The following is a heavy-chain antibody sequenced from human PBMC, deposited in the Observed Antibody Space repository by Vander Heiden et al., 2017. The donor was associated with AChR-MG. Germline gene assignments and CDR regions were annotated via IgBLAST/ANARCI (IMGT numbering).Heavy chain of an antibody. CDR1: GFTFSSYW. J-gene: IGHJ2*01. V-gene: IGHV3-7*01. D-gene: IGHD2-2*01. Sequence: EVQLVESGGGLVQPGGSLRLSCAASGFTFSSYWMSWVRQAPGKGLEWVANIKQDGSEKYYVDSVKGRFTISRDNAKNSLYLQMNSLRAEDTAVYYCAGCIVVVPAEWYFDLWGRGTLVTVSS. CDR2: IKQDGSEK. CDR3: AGCIVVVPAEWYFDL.